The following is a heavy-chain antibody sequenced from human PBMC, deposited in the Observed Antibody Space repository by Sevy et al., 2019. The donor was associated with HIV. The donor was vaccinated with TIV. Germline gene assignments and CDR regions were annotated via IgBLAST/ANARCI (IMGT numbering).Heavy chain of an antibody. CDR2: TRNKADGYTT. D-gene: IGHD6-13*01. CDR3: ATDAGIAAAGRVFDY. Sequence: GGSLRLSCVASGFTFSDHYMEWVRQAPGKGLEWVGRTRNKADGYTTEYAASVKGRFTISRDESKNSLYVQMNSLKAEDRAGYYCATDAGIAAAGRVFDYWGQGTLVTVSS. V-gene: IGHV3-72*01. CDR1: GFTFSDHY. J-gene: IGHJ4*02.